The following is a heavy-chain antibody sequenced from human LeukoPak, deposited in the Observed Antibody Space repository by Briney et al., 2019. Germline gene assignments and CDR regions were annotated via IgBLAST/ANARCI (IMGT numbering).Heavy chain of an antibody. V-gene: IGHV1-69*02. J-gene: IGHJ5*02. D-gene: IGHD2-2*01. CDR3: ARGGAIVVVPAAELRFDP. CDR2: IIPIIGIG. Sequence: VASVKVSCKASRGTFSSYTINWVRQAPGQGREWMGRIIPIIGIGNYAQTFEGRVTITADKSTSTAYMELSSLRSEDTAVYYCARGGAIVVVPAAELRFDPWGQGTLVTVSS. CDR1: RGTFSSYT.